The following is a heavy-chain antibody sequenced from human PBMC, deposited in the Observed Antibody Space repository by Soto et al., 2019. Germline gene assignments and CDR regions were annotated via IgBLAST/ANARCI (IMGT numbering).Heavy chain of an antibody. CDR2: IYYSGST. D-gene: IGHD2-21*02. CDR3: ARESTSPTAGHGYYGMDV. CDR1: GGSIRSYY. V-gene: IGHV4-59*01. Sequence: SETLSLTCTVSGGSIRSYYWSWIRQPPGKGLEWIGYIYYSGSTNYNPSLKSRVTISVDTSKNQFSLKLSSVTAADTAVYYCARESTSPTAGHGYYGMDVWGQGTTVT. J-gene: IGHJ6*02.